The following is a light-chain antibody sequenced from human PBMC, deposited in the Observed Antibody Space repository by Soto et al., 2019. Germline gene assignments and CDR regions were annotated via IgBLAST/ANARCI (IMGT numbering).Light chain of an antibody. CDR1: QSVTSLY. Sequence: EIVLTQSPGTLSLSPGERATLSCRASQSVTSLYLAWYQQKPGHAPRLLIYGASTRATGVPARFSGSGSGTEFTLTISSLEPEDFAVYYCQLSQQRSDWPPITFGQGTRLEIK. V-gene: IGKV3-20*01. CDR2: GAS. CDR3: QLSQQRSDWPPIT. J-gene: IGKJ5*01.